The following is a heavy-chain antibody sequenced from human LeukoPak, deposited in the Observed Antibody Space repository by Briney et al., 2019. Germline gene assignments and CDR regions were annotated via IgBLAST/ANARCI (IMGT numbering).Heavy chain of an antibody. D-gene: IGHD6-19*01. J-gene: IGHJ4*02. Sequence: SETLTLTCAIYSGSFSGYYWNWIRQPRGKGLEWIGEINHSGFTNYNPSLNSRVTMSVDTSKNQFSLNLTSVTAADTAVYYCAASGWTPGLDYWGQGTPVTVSS. CDR1: SGSFSGYY. V-gene: IGHV4-34*01. CDR2: INHSGFT. CDR3: AASGWTPGLDY.